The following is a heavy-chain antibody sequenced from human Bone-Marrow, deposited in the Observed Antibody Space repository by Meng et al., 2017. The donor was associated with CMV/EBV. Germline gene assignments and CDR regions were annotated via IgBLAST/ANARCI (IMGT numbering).Heavy chain of an antibody. D-gene: IGHD3-3*01. CDR3: ARDWGFWSGYSGRLGYFGRDF. CDR2: ISFGGST. CDR1: GGSISGSSYY. J-gene: IGHJ6*02. V-gene: IGHV4-39*07. Sequence: GSLRLSCTVSGGSISGSSYYWGWIRQPPGKGLEWFGSISFGGSTYYGPSLKSRVTISVDSSKNQFSLKLSAVIAADTAAYFCARDWGFWSGYSGRLGYFGRDFWGQGTTVT.